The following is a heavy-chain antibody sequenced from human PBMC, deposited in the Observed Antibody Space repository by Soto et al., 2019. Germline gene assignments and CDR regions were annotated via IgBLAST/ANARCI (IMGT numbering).Heavy chain of an antibody. J-gene: IGHJ4*02. CDR3: ARDRGK. V-gene: IGHV1-18*01. CDR2: ISAYNGNT. CDR1: GYDFRSYG. Sequence: ASVKVCFKASGYDFRSYGISLVRQAPGQGLEWMGWISAYNGNTNYAQKLQGRVTITRDTSTSTAYMELRSLRSDDTAVYFCARDRGKWGQGTLVTVSS.